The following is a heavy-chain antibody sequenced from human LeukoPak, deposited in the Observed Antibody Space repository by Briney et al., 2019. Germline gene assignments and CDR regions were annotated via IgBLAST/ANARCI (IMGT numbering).Heavy chain of an antibody. CDR2: ISSSRNYI. V-gene: IGHV3-21*06. CDR1: GFIFSSYT. J-gene: IGHJ4*02. D-gene: IGHD5-18*01. CDR3: ARARYSYGRGFDY. Sequence: GGSLRLSCEVSGFIFSSYTMNWVRQAPGKGLEWVSSISSSRNYIYYADSVKGRFTISRDNGNNSLYLQMNSLRAEGTAVYYCARARYSYGRGFDYWGQGTLVTVSS.